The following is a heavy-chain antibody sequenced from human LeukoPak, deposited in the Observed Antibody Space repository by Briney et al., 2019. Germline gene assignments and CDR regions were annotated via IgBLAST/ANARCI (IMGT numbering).Heavy chain of an antibody. Sequence: KPSETLSLTCTVSGGSISSYYWSWIRQPPGKGLEWIGYINYSGSTDYNPSLKSRVTISIDTSKNQFSLRLSSVTAADTAVYYCARDGRDYDTTGYYYIDYWGQGTLVTVSS. CDR3: ARDGRDYDTTGYYYIDY. D-gene: IGHD3-22*01. CDR1: GGSISSYY. CDR2: INYSGST. V-gene: IGHV4-59*01. J-gene: IGHJ4*02.